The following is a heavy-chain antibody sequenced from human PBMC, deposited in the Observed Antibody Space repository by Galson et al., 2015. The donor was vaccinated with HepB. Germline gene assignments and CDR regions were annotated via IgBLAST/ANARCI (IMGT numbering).Heavy chain of an antibody. Sequence: SLRLSCAASGFTSSSYAMHWVRQAPGKGLEWVVFISFDSNNKYYADSVKGRFTISRDNSKNTLYLQMNSLRAEDTAVYYCARPPLNYYDSSGYYGYFDYWGQGTLVTVSS. D-gene: IGHD3-22*01. CDR1: GFTSSSYA. CDR2: ISFDSNNK. V-gene: IGHV3-30-3*01. CDR3: ARPPLNYYDSSGYYGYFDY. J-gene: IGHJ4*02.